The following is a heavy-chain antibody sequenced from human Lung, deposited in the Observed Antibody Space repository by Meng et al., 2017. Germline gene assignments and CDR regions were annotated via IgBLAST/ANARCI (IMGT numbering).Heavy chain of an antibody. D-gene: IGHD4-23*01. V-gene: IGHV3-9*01. CDR1: GCTFDDYA. J-gene: IGHJ4*01. CDR3: PKDVGGNAEYLDD. Sequence: GGLLRLSCPAPGCTFDDYAMHWVRQAPGKGLEWVSGVSWNSGSIGYAEYVKGRFTISRDNTKNPLYLQMINLRAEDTALYYCPKDVGGNAEYLDDWGQATLVTVSS. CDR2: VSWNSGSI.